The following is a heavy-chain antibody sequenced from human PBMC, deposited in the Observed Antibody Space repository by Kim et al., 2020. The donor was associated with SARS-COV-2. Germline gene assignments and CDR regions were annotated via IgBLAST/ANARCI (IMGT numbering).Heavy chain of an antibody. V-gene: IGHV3-15*01. Sequence: AAPVRGRFTISRGDSKNTRYRQMNSLKTEDTAVYYCTTENYGGTPGDLDYWGQGTLVTVSS. D-gene: IGHD4-17*01. J-gene: IGHJ4*02. CDR3: TTENYGGTPGDLDY.